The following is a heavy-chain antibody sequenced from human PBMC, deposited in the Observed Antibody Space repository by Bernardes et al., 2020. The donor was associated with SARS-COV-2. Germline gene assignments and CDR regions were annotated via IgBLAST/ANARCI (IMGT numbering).Heavy chain of an antibody. J-gene: IGHJ4*02. CDR2: INHSGST. Sequence: SETMSLTCAVYGGSFSGYYWSWIRQPPGKGLEWIGEINHSGSTNYNPSPKSRVTISVDTSKNQFSLELSSVTAADTAVYYCALPSRSVSAMYYWGQRTLVTVSS. CDR1: GGSFSGYY. D-gene: IGHD5-18*01. V-gene: IGHV4-34*01. CDR3: ALPSRSVSAMYY.